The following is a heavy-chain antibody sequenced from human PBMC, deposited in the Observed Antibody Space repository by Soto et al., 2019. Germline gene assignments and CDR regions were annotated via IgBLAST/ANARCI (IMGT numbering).Heavy chain of an antibody. CDR3: ARIASTGRGWDV. Sequence: EVQLVESGGGLVQPGGSLRLSCAASGFTFSSYWMSWVRQAPVKGLEWVGNIKQDGSEQNYVDFVKGRFTISRDNANNSLYLQMNSLRAEDTAVYYCARIASTGRGWDVWCQGTTVVVSS. D-gene: IGHD6-13*01. J-gene: IGHJ6*02. CDR1: GFTFSSYW. CDR2: IKQDGSEQ. V-gene: IGHV3-7*01.